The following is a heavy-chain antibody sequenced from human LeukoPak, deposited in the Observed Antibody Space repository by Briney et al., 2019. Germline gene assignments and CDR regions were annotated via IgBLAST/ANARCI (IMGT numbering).Heavy chain of an antibody. J-gene: IGHJ4*02. D-gene: IGHD3-10*01. CDR2: IYYSGST. CDR3: ARRHYYGSGSYFHDY. Sequence: SETLSLTCTVSGGSISSSSYYWGWIRQPPGKGLEWIGSIYYSGSTYYNPSLKSRVTISVDTSKNQFSLKLSSVTAADTAVYYCARRHYYGSGSYFHDYWGQGTLVTVSS. CDR1: GGSISSSSYY. V-gene: IGHV4-39*01.